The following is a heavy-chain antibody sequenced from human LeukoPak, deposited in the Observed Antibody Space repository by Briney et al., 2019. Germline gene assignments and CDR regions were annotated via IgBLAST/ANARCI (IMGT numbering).Heavy chain of an antibody. D-gene: IGHD4-23*01. CDR2: IYYSGST. CDR1: GGSISSYY. Sequence: SETLSLTCTVSGGSISSYYWSWFRQPPGKGLEWIGYIYYSGSTNYNPSLKSRVTISVDTSKNQFSLKLSSVTAADTAVYYCAREPDYGGLGAGYCYGMDVWGQGTTVTVSS. J-gene: IGHJ6*02. V-gene: IGHV4-59*01. CDR3: AREPDYGGLGAGYCYGMDV.